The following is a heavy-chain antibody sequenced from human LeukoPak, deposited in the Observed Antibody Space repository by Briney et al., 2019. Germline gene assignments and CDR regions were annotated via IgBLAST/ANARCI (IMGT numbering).Heavy chain of an antibody. J-gene: IGHJ4*02. D-gene: IGHD2-2*01. CDR3: ARSPATSWSNFDY. V-gene: IGHV4-34*01. Sequence: SETLSLTCAVYGGSFSGYYWSWIRQPPGKGLEWIGEINHSGSTNYNPSLKSRVTISVDRSKSQFSLKLTSVTAADTAVYYCARSPATSWSNFDYWGQGSLATVSS. CDR2: INHSGST. CDR1: GGSFSGYY.